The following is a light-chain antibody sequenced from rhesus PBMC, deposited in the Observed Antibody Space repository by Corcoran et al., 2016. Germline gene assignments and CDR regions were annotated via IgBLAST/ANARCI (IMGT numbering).Light chain of an antibody. J-gene: IGKJ2*01. V-gene: IGKV1-21*01. CDR2: EAS. CDR1: QGITKD. CDR3: QHYYSTPYS. Sequence: DIQMTQSPSSLSASAGDRVTINCRASQGITKDLAWYQQKQGETPKPLIYEASSLQSGIPSRFSGSGSGTDFTLTISSLQPEDFATYYCQHYYSTPYSFGQGTKVDIK.